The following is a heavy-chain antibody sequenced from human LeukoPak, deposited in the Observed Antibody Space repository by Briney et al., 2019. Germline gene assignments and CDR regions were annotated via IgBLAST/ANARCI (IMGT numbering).Heavy chain of an antibody. J-gene: IGHJ5*02. CDR3: ARTGSRRYNRFDP. Sequence: WSLRLSCAASGFTFSSYAMSWVRQAPWKGLEWVSAISGSGGSTYYADSVKGRFTISRDNSKNTLYLQMNSLRAEDTAVYYCARTGSRRYNRFDPWGQGTLVTVSS. CDR1: GFTFSSYA. CDR2: ISGSGGST. V-gene: IGHV3-23*01. D-gene: IGHD1/OR15-1a*01.